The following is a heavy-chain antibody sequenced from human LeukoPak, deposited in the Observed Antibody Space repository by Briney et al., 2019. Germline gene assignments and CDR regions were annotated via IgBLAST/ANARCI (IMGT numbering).Heavy chain of an antibody. CDR1: GGTFSSYA. CDR2: IIPIFGTA. CDR3: ARVEVGYSYGYYYYGMDV. D-gene: IGHD5-18*01. J-gene: IGHJ6*02. V-gene: IGHV1-69*13. Sequence: ASVKVSCKASGGTFSSYAISWVRQAPGQGLEWMGGIIPIFGTANYAQKFQGRVTITADESTSTAYMELSSLRSEDTAVYYCARVEVGYSYGYYYYGMDVWGRGTTVTVSS.